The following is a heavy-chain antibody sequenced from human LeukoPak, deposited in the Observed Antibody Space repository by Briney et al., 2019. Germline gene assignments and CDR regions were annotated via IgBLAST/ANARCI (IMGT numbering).Heavy chain of an antibody. D-gene: IGHD2-15*01. CDR1: GFTFSSYG. CDR3: ATQRRWPGGRDIPLET. CDR2: IWYDGTKK. V-gene: IGHV3-33*01. Sequence: GGSLRLSCAASGFTFSSYGMHWVRQAPGKGLEWVAVIWYDGTKKYYADSVKGRFTISRDNSKNTLYLQMNSLRAEDTAVYHCATQRRWPGGRDIPLETWGQGTLVTVSS. J-gene: IGHJ4*02.